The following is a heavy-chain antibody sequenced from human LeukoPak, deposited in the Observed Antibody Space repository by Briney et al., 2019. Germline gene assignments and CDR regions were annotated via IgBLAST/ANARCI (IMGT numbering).Heavy chain of an antibody. CDR3: ATDLRVQVHWFDP. Sequence: EASVKVSCKVSGYTLTELSMHWVRQAPGKGLEWMGGFDPEDGETIYAQKFQGRVTMTEDTSTDTAYMELSSLRSEDTAVYYCATDLRVQVHWFDPWGQGTLVTISS. J-gene: IGHJ5*02. CDR2: FDPEDGET. V-gene: IGHV1-24*01. D-gene: IGHD4-17*01. CDR1: GYTLTELS.